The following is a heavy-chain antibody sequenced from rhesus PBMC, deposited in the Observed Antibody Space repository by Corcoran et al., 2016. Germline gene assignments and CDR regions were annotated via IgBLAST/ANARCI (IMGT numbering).Heavy chain of an antibody. CDR1: GVSLSTSGMG. Sequence: QVTLKESGPALVKPTQTLTLTCTFSGVSLSTSGMGVGWIRQPPGKALEWLGSIYWDDDKYNSTSLKSRLTISKDTSKNQVVLTMTNMDPVDTATYYCARVLYYEDDYGYPYDYWGQGVLVTVSS. J-gene: IGHJ4*01. CDR2: IYWDDDK. D-gene: IGHD3-9*01. V-gene: IGHV2S1*01. CDR3: ARVLYYEDDYGYPYDY.